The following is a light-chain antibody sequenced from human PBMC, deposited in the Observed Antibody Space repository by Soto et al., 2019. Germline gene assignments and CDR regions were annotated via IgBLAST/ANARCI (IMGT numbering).Light chain of an antibody. CDR1: QSVSGN. Sequence: EIVMTQSPATLSVSPGERATLSCRASQSVSGNLAWYQQRPGQAPRLLIYGASTRATGIPARFSGSGSGTEFTLTISSLQSEDFAVYYCQQYNNWPPLTFGGRTKVEIK. J-gene: IGKJ4*01. CDR2: GAS. V-gene: IGKV3-15*01. CDR3: QQYNNWPPLT.